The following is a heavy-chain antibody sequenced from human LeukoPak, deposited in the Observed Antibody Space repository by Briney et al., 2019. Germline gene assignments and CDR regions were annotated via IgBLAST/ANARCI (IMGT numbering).Heavy chain of an antibody. Sequence: AGGSLRLSCAASGFPFSSHGMSGVRQAPGKGLEWVSGIIGGGGSTYYADSVKGRFTISGDNSRNTLFLQMNSLRAEDTAVYDCARYARVANLVGKYYFDYWGQGTLVTVSS. CDR2: IIGGGGST. CDR1: GFPFSSHG. J-gene: IGHJ4*02. V-gene: IGHV3-23*01. D-gene: IGHD2-15*01. CDR3: ARYARVANLVGKYYFDY.